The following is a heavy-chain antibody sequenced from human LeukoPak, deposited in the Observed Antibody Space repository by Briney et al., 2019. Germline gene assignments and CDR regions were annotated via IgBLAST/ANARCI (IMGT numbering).Heavy chain of an antibody. Sequence: ASVKVSCKASGYTFTKYGVYWVRQAPGQGLEWMGWINTDTGNPTYAQGFTGRFVFSLDTSVSTTYQQISSLKPEDTAVYYCARGIGIGTVLMVHGNMDVWGKGTTVTVSS. D-gene: IGHD2-8*01. CDR1: GYTFTKYG. V-gene: IGHV7-4-1*02. CDR3: ARGIGIGTVLMVHGNMDV. J-gene: IGHJ6*03. CDR2: INTDTGNP.